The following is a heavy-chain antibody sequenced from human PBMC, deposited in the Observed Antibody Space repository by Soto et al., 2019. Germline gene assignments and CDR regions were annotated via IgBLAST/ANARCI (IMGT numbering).Heavy chain of an antibody. CDR1: GYTFTGYY. Sequence: GASVKVSCKASGYTFTGYYMHWVRQAPGQGLEWMGWINPNSGGTNYAQKFQGWVTMTRDTSISTAYMELSRLRSDDTAVYYCARAPLKYSSGWYYGMDVWGQGTTVTVSS. D-gene: IGHD6-19*01. V-gene: IGHV1-2*04. CDR3: ARAPLKYSSGWYYGMDV. CDR2: INPNSGGT. J-gene: IGHJ6*02.